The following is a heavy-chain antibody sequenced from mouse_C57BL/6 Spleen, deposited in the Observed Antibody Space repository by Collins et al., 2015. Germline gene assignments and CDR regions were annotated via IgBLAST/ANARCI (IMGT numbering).Heavy chain of an antibody. CDR3: AGTGSSYYFDY. Sequence: KATGYTFTGYWIEWVKQRPGHGLEWIGEILPGSGSTNYNEKFKGKATFTADTSSNTAYMQLSSLTTEDSAIYYCAGTGSSYYFDYWGQGTTLTVSS. J-gene: IGHJ2*01. CDR2: ILPGSGST. V-gene: IGHV1-9*01. CDR1: GYTFTGYW. D-gene: IGHD1-1*01.